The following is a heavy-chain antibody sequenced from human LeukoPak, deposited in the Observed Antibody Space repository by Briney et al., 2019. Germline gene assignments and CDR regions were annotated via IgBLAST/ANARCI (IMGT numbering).Heavy chain of an antibody. J-gene: IGHJ4*02. CDR2: IKQDGSEK. V-gene: IGHV3-7*01. D-gene: IGHD3-9*01. Sequence: GGSLRLSCEASGFTFSSYWMSWVRQAPGKGLEWVANIKQDGSEKYYVDSVKGRFTISRDNAKNSLYLQMNSLRAEDTAVYYCARGPIAVLRYFDWMFDYWGQGTLVTVSS. CDR3: ARGPIAVLRYFDWMFDY. CDR1: GFTFSSYW.